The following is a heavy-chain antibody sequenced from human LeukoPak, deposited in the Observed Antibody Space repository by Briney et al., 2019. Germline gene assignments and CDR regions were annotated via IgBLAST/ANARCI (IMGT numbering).Heavy chain of an antibody. Sequence: GGSLRLSCAASGFTFSSYAMSWVRQAPGKGLEWVSAISGSGGSTYYADSVKGRFTISRDSSKNTLYLQMNSLRAEDTAVYYCANTIVLMVYAPPDAFDIWGQGTMVTVSS. D-gene: IGHD2-8*01. CDR1: GFTFSSYA. CDR2: ISGSGGST. CDR3: ANTIVLMVYAPPDAFDI. J-gene: IGHJ3*02. V-gene: IGHV3-23*01.